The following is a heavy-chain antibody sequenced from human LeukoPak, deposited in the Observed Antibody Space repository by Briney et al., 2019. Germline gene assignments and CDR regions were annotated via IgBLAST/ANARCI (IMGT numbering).Heavy chain of an antibody. CDR1: GYTFTAYY. CDR2: INPNSGGT. D-gene: IGHD3-16*02. Sequence: ASVKVSCKASGYTFTAYYMHWVRQAPGQGLEWMGWINPNSGGTSYAQKFKGWVTLTRDTSVNTTYMELSRLTSDVTAVYFCARGTPGSYLGYWGQGTLVTVSP. V-gene: IGHV1-2*04. J-gene: IGHJ4*02. CDR3: ARGTPGSYLGY.